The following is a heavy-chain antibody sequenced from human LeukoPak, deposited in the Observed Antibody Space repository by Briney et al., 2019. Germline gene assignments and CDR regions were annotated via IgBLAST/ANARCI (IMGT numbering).Heavy chain of an antibody. CDR1: GFTFCNFW. J-gene: IGHJ1*01. Sequence: GGSLRLSCGGSGFTFCNFWMGWLRQAPGKGLQWVANIKTDGSEKYYVDSVKGRFTISRDNAKNSLYLQMNSLRAEDTAVYYCATYSSLNRREFQYWGQGTLLTLSS. V-gene: IGHV3-7*01. CDR2: IKTDGSEK. D-gene: IGHD3-22*01. CDR3: ATYSSLNRREFQY.